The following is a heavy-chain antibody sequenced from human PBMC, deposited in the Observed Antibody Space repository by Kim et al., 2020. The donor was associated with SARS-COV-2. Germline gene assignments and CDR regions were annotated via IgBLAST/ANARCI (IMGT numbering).Heavy chain of an antibody. J-gene: IGHJ3*02. Sequence: SETLSLTCTVSGGSISSYYWSWIRQPPGKGLEWIGYIYYSGSTNYNPSLKSRVTISVDTAKNQFSLKLSSVTAADTAVYYCAREEGVVGATGANDAFDIWGQGTMVTVSS. CDR3: AREEGVVGATGANDAFDI. V-gene: IGHV4-59*13. CDR2: IYYSGST. D-gene: IGHD1-26*01. CDR1: GGSISSYY.